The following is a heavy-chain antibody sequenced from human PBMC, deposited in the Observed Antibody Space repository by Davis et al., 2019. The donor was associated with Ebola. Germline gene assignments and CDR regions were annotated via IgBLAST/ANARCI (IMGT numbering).Heavy chain of an antibody. CDR3: ARGKWFDP. CDR2: IIPVVDTK. V-gene: IGHV1-69*04. Sequence: SVKVSCKTSGGTFTNYAVNWVRQAPGQGLEWMGRIIPVVDTKDYAQKFQGRVTLTADTATNTAYMELSGLRFDDTAVYYCARGKWFDPWGQGTLVSVTS. CDR1: GGTFTNYA. J-gene: IGHJ5*02.